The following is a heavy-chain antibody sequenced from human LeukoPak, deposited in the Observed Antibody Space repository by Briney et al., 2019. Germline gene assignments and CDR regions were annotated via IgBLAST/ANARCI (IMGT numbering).Heavy chain of an antibody. CDR3: VKDVGTRMGGPYDC. D-gene: IGHD3-16*01. CDR1: GFTFSSYV. V-gene: IGHV3-23*01. J-gene: IGHJ4*02. CDR2: ISGSGGVT. Sequence: PGGSLRLSCAASGFTFSSYVMSWVRQAPGEGLEWVSVISGSGGVTYYADSVKGRFTISRDNSKNTLYLQMNSLRAEDSAVYYCVKDVGTRMGGPYDCWGQGALVTVSS.